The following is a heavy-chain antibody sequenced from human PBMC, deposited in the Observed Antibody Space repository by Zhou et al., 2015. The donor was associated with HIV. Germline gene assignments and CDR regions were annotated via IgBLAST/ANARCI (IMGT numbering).Heavy chain of an antibody. D-gene: IGHD6-13*01. CDR1: GGTFNSYE. CDR3: ARDGIAAAGTKFDY. V-gene: IGHV1-69*06. Sequence: QVQLVQSGAEVKKPGSSVKVSCKASGGTFNSYEISWVRQAPGQGLVWMGGIIPIFGTANYAQKFQGRVTITADKSTSTAYMELSSLRSEDTAVYYCARDGIAAAGTKFDYWGQGTLVTVSS. J-gene: IGHJ4*02. CDR2: IIPIFGTA.